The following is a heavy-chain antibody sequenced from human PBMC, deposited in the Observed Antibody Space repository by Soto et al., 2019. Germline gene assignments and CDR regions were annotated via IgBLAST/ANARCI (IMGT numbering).Heavy chain of an antibody. CDR3: ARDRYCSSISCYGDAVDI. D-gene: IGHD2-2*01. V-gene: IGHV1-69*06. J-gene: IGHJ3*02. CDR1: GGTLSSYA. Sequence: SVKASSKASGGTLSSYAISCVRQSHGQRLEWMGGIIPVDGTTNYSQNFQGRVTITADTSASTAYMELSSLRSEDTAVYYCARDRYCSSISCYGDAVDIWGQGTMVTVS. CDR2: IIPVDGTT.